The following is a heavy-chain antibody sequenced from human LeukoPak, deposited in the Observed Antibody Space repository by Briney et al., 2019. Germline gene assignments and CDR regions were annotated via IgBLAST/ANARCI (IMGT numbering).Heavy chain of an antibody. V-gene: IGHV1-2*02. D-gene: IGHD4-17*01. Sequence: ASVKVSCKASGYTFTGYYIDWVRQAPGQGLEWMGGINSDSGGTNYAQKFQGRVTMTRDTSTSTAYMELSSLRSDDTAFYYCARDTITVTTPYFDYWGQGTLVTVPS. CDR3: ARDTITVTTPYFDY. J-gene: IGHJ4*02. CDR1: GYTFTGYY. CDR2: INSDSGGT.